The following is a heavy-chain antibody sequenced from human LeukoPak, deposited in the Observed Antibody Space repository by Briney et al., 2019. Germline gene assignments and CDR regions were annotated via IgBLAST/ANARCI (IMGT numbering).Heavy chain of an antibody. V-gene: IGHV3-23*01. D-gene: IGHD4-17*01. CDR2: ISSTGGTT. CDR3: AKISVVTTPDSDY. J-gene: IGHJ4*02. Sequence: GGSLRLSCAASGFTFSSYGMSWVRQAPGKGLEWVSSISSTGGTTYYADSVKGRFTISRDNSKNTLYLQMNSLRAEDTAIYYCAKISVVTTPDSDYWGQGTLVTVSS. CDR1: GFTFSSYG.